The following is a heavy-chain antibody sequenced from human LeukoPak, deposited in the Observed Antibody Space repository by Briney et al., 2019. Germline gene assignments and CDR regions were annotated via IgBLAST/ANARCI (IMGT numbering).Heavy chain of an antibody. CDR1: GFTVSSNY. V-gene: IGHV3-53*01. CDR3: ARDAYSSGWPYYFDY. D-gene: IGHD6-19*01. CDR2: IYSVGTT. J-gene: IGHJ4*02. Sequence: GGSLRLSCAASGFTVSSNYMSWVRQAPGKGLEWVSVIYSVGTTYYADSVKGRFTISRDNSKNTLYLQMNSLRAEDKAVYYCARDAYSSGWPYYFDYWGQGTLVTVSS.